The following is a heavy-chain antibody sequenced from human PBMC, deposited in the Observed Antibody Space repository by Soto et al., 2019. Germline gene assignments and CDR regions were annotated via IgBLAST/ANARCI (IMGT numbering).Heavy chain of an antibody. Sequence: PGESLKISCKGSGYSFTSYWIGWVRQMPGKGLEWMGIIYPGDSDTRYSPSFQGQVTISADKSISTAYLQWSSLKASDTAMYYCARDFYYYDSRGYYCPHYWGQGTLVTVSS. D-gene: IGHD3-22*01. V-gene: IGHV5-51*01. J-gene: IGHJ4*02. CDR3: ARDFYYYDSRGYYCPHY. CDR1: GYSFTSYW. CDR2: IYPGDSDT.